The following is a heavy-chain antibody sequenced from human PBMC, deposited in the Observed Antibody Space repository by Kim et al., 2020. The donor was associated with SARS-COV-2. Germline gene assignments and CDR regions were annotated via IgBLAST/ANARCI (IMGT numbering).Heavy chain of an antibody. CDR2: ISYDGSNK. CDR3: AKDHRYYDFWSGYLNPAYYYYYYMDV. Sequence: GGSLRLSCAASGFTFSSYGRHWVRQAPGKGLEWVAVISYDGSNKYYADSVKGRFTISRDNSKNTLYLQMNSLRAEDTAVYYCAKDHRYYDFWSGYLNPAYYYYYYMDVWGKGTTVTVSS. V-gene: IGHV3-30*18. J-gene: IGHJ6*03. CDR1: GFTFSSYG. D-gene: IGHD3-3*01.